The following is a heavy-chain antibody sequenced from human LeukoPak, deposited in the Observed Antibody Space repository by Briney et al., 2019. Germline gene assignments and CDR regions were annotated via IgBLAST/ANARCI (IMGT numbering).Heavy chain of an antibody. CDR2: IFTSGST. J-gene: IGHJ4*02. CDR1: GGSINNY. CDR3: ARTWFGEWEFDY. Sequence: PSETLSLTCTVSGGSINNYWSWIRQPAGKGLEWIGRIFTSGSTNYNPSLKRRITMSVDTSKNQFSLKLSSVTAADTAVYYCARTWFGEWEFDYWGQGTLVTVSS. D-gene: IGHD3-10*01. V-gene: IGHV4-4*07.